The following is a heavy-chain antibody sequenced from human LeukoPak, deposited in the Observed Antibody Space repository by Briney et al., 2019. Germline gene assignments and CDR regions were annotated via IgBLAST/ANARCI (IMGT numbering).Heavy chain of an antibody. Sequence: SETLSLTCTVSGGSISSSSYYWGWIRQPPGKGLEWIGSIYYSGSTYYNPSLKSRVTISVDTSKNQFSLKLSSVTAADTAVYYCARHQTGLWELLPFDYWGQGTLVTVSS. V-gene: IGHV4-39*01. J-gene: IGHJ4*02. CDR2: IYYSGST. CDR1: GGSISSSSYY. CDR3: ARHQTGLWELLPFDY. D-gene: IGHD1-26*01.